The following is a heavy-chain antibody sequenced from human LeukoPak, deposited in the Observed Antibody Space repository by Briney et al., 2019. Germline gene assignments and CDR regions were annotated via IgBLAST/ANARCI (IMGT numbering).Heavy chain of an antibody. J-gene: IGHJ4*02. Sequence: GGSLRLSCAASGFTFGSYAMSWVRQAPGKGLEWVSAISGSGGSTYYADSVKGRFTISRDNSKNTLYLQMNSLRAEDTAVYYCAKEGAIKYYDSSGTLLWGQGTLVTVSS. CDR1: GFTFGSYA. CDR3: AKEGAIKYYDSSGTLL. D-gene: IGHD3-22*01. V-gene: IGHV3-23*01. CDR2: ISGSGGST.